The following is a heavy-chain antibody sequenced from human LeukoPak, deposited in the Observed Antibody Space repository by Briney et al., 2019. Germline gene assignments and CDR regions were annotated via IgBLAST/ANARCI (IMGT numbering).Heavy chain of an antibody. J-gene: IGHJ4*02. V-gene: IGHV3-48*01. Sequence: PGGSLRLSCAASGFTFTTYSMNWVRQAPGKGLEWVSYIRSSSTINYADSVKGRFTISTDNAKNSLYLQMNGLSAEDTAVYYCARARYGDYVYDYWGQGTLVTVSS. CDR1: GFTFTTYS. CDR3: ARARYGDYVYDY. CDR2: IRSSSTI. D-gene: IGHD4-17*01.